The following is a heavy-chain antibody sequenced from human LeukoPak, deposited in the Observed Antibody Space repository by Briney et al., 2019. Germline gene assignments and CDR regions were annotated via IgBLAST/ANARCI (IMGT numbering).Heavy chain of an antibody. V-gene: IGHV3-33*01. CDR3: ARVRDSSSWYGGFDY. CDR1: GFTFSSYG. D-gene: IGHD6-13*01. J-gene: IGHJ4*02. Sequence: GGSLRLSCAASGFTFSSYGMHWVRQAPGKGLEWVAVIWYDGSNKYYADSVKGRFTISRDNSKNTLCLQMNSLRAEDTAVYYCARVRDSSSWYGGFDYWGQGTLVTVSS. CDR2: IWYDGSNK.